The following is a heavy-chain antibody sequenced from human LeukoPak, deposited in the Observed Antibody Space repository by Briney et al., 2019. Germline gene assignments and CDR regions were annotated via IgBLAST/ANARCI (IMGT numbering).Heavy chain of an antibody. V-gene: IGHV1-2*02. D-gene: IGHD6-19*01. J-gene: IGHJ4*02. CDR3: ARRVFSGWGYYFDY. CDR2: INPKSGGT. Sequence: ASVKVSCKASGYSFTGYYLDWVRHAPGQGLEWMGWINPKSGGTNYAQKFPGRVTMTRDTSISTAYMELSSLRSDDTAIYYCARRVFSGWGYYFDYWGQGTLVTVSS. CDR1: GYSFTGYY.